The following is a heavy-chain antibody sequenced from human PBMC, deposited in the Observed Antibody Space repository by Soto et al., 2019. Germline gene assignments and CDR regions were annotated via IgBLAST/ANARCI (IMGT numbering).Heavy chain of an antibody. CDR3: ARDRPSGSGDQIAVGNFDS. V-gene: IGHV6-1*01. CDR2: TYYKSQWYY. CDR1: VDSVSSNIAA. J-gene: IGHJ4*02. D-gene: IGHD6-19*01. Sequence: PSQTLSLTCAISVDSVSSNIAAWNWIRQSPSRGLEWLGRTYYKSQWYYDYAVSVKSRITINPDTSKKQFSLQLNSVSPEDTAVYYCARDRPSGSGDQIAVGNFDSWGQGTMVTVYS.